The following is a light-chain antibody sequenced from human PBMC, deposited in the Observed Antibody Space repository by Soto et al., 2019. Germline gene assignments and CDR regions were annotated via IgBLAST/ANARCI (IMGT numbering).Light chain of an antibody. CDR2: KDT. V-gene: IGLV3-25*03. J-gene: IGLJ1*01. CDR3: QSADISGPYV. CDR1: ALTKQY. Sequence: SSELTQPSSVSVSPGQTAKITCPGDALTKQYAYWYQQKPGHAPVLVIYKDTERPSGIPERFSGSSSGTTVTLIISGVQAEDEADYYCQSADISGPYVFGIGTKVTVL.